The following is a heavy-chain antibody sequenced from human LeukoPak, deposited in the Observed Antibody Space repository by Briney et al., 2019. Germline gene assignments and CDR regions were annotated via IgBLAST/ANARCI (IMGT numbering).Heavy chain of an antibody. Sequence: GGSLRLSCAASGFTVSSYYMTWVRQAPGKELEWVSVIYTGGGRYYADSVRGRFTISRDASKNMVFLQMNSLRVEDTAVYYCARGIDYWGRGTLVTVSS. CDR3: ARGIDY. V-gene: IGHV3-53*01. CDR2: IYTGGGR. J-gene: IGHJ4*02. CDR1: GFTVSSYY.